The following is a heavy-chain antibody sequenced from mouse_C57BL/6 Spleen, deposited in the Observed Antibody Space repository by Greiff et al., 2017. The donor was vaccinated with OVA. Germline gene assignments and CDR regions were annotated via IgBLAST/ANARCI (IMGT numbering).Heavy chain of an antibody. CDR3: ARGGGYDGFAY. CDR2: IDPSDSYT. J-gene: IGHJ3*01. V-gene: IGHV1-50*01. D-gene: IGHD2-2*01. CDR1: GYTFTSYW. Sequence: VQLQQPGAELVKPGASVKLSCKASGYTFTSYWMQWVKQRPGQGLEWIGEIDPSDSYTNYNQKFKGKATLTVDTSSSTAYMQLSSLTSEDSAVYYCARGGGYDGFAYWGQGTLVTVSA.